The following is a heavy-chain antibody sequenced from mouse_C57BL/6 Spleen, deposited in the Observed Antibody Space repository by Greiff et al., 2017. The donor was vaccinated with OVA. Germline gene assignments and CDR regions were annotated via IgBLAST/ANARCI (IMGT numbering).Heavy chain of an antibody. Sequence: QVQLQQPGTELVKPGASVKLSCKASGYTFTSYWMHWVKQRPGQGLEWIGNINPSNGGTNYNEKFKSKATLTVDKSSSTAYMQLSSLTSEDSAVYYGAREGGYYGTYFDYWGQGTTLTVSS. J-gene: IGHJ2*01. D-gene: IGHD1-1*01. CDR1: GYTFTSYW. CDR3: AREGGYYGTYFDY. CDR2: INPSNGGT. V-gene: IGHV1-53*01.